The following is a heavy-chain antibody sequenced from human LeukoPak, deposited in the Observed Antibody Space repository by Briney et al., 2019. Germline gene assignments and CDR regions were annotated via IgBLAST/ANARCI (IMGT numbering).Heavy chain of an antibody. J-gene: IGHJ5*02. V-gene: IGHV1-8*01. D-gene: IGHD3-3*01. CDR3: ARGDLLRFLEWLSNWFDP. Sequence: ASVKVSCKASGYTFTNYDVNWVRQATGQGLEWMGWMNPNSGNTGYAQKFQGRVTMTRDMSTSTVYMELSSLRSEDTAVYYCARGDLLRFLEWLSNWFDPWGQGTLVTVSS. CDR2: MNPNSGNT. CDR1: GYTFTNYD.